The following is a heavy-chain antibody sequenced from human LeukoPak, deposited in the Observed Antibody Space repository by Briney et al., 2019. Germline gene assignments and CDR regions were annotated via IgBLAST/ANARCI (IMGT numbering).Heavy chain of an antibody. CDR1: GFTLGSYA. V-gene: IGHV3-23*01. Sequence: GGSLRLSCAASGFTLGSYAMTWVRQAPGKGLEWVSDIGDSGATTYYADSAKGRFTISRDNSKNTLYLQMSSLRAEDTAVYFCASFHYYGSGAYYLSYWGQGTLVTVSS. J-gene: IGHJ4*02. CDR3: ASFHYYGSGAYYLSY. D-gene: IGHD3-10*01. CDR2: IGDSGATT.